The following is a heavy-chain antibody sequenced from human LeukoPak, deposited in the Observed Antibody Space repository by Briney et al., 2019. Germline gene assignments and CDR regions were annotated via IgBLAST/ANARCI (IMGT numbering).Heavy chain of an antibody. D-gene: IGHD2-2*01. J-gene: IGHJ3*02. CDR1: GGSISSYY. CDR3: ASYPPLRYCSSTSCFDAFDI. V-gene: IGHV4-59*01. Sequence: SETLSLTCTVSGGSISSYYWSWIRQPPGKGLEWIGYIYYSGSTNYNPSLKSRVTISVDTSKNQFSLKLSSVTAADTAVYYCASYPPLRYCSSTSCFDAFDIWGQGTMVTVSS. CDR2: IYYSGST.